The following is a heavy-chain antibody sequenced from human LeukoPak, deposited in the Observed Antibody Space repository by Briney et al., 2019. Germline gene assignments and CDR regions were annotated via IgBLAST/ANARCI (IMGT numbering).Heavy chain of an antibody. CDR2: IMPLLDVA. CDR3: ARDHCSGGSCHGGH. V-gene: IGHV1-69*04. CDR1: GDTFNDYT. J-gene: IGHJ4*02. Sequence: SVKVSCKASGDTFNDYTFSWVRQAPGQGLEWMGRIMPLLDVANYAQKFQGRVTITADKSTSTTYMELSSLRSEDTAVYYCARDHCSGGSCHGGHWGQGTLVTVSS. D-gene: IGHD2-15*01.